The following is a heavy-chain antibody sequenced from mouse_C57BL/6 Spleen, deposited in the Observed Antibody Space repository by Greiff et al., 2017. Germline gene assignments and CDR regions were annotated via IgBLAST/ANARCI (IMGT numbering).Heavy chain of an antibody. CDR2: IYPGDGDT. D-gene: IGHD1-1*01. J-gene: IGHJ3*01. CDR3: ARDYGSSYVSWFAY. V-gene: IGHV1-80*01. Sequence: VQGVESGAELVKPGASVKISCKASGYAFSSYWMNWVKQRPGKGLEWIGQIYPGDGDTNYNGKFKGKATLTADKSSSTAYMQLSSLTSEDSAVYFCARDYGSSYVSWFAYWGQGTLVTVSA. CDR1: GYAFSSYW.